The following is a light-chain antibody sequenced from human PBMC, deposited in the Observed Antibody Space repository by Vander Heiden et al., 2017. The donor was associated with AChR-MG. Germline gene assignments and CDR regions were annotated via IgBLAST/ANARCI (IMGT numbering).Light chain of an antibody. CDR3: QAWDSSSAVV. Sequence: SYALIQPPSVSVSPGQTASITCSGDKLGDKSAAWYQQKPGQSPLLVIYQHRKRPSGIPERFSGSNSGNTATLTISGAQSVDEADYYCQAWDSSSAVVFGGGTRLTVL. CDR1: KLGDKS. CDR2: QHR. J-gene: IGLJ3*02. V-gene: IGLV3-1*01.